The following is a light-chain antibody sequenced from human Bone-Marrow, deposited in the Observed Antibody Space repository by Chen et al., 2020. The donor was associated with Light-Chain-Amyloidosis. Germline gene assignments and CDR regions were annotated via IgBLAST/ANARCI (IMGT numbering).Light chain of an antibody. J-gene: IGLJ1*01. CDR2: EVT. Sequence: QSALTQPASVSGSPGQSIPLSSTGTSSDVGGDNHVSWYQQHPDKAPKLMIYEVTNRPSWVPDRFSGSKSDNTASLTISGLQTEDEADYFCSSYTITNTLVFGSGTRVTVL. CDR1: SSDVGGDNH. CDR3: SSYTITNTLV. V-gene: IGLV2-14*01.